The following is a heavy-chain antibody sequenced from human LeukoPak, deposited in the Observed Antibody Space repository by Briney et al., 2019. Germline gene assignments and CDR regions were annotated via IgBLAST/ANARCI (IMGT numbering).Heavy chain of an antibody. Sequence: SETLSLTCTVSGDSISSSYYYWGWIRQPPGKGLEWIGNIFYSGSTYYSPSLKSRVTISVDTPNNQFSLKLSSVTAADTAVYYCARHPGCSGGSCYFDYWGQGTLVTVSS. CDR1: GDSISSSYYY. CDR2: IFYSGST. CDR3: ARHPGCSGGSCYFDY. V-gene: IGHV4-39*01. D-gene: IGHD2-15*01. J-gene: IGHJ4*02.